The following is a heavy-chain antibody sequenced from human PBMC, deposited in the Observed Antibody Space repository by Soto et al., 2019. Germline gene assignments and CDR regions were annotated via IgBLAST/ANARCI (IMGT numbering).Heavy chain of an antibody. V-gene: IGHV4-30-4*08. CDR3: ARERPDGARLDP. Sequence: PSETLSLTCTVSGDSVTRDSHYWGWIRQPPGKGLEWIGYIYHSGSTYYNPSLKSRVTISVDTSKNQFSLKLSSVTAADTAVYYCARERPDGARLDPWGQGTLVTVSS. CDR1: GDSVTRDSHY. D-gene: IGHD6-6*01. J-gene: IGHJ5*02. CDR2: IYHSGST.